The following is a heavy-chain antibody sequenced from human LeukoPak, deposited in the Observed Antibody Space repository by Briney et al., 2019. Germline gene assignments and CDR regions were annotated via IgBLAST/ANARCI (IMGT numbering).Heavy chain of an antibody. D-gene: IGHD5-12*01. CDR3: ARVYSGYEIGAFDI. V-gene: IGHV4-61*08. CDR1: GGSISSGGYY. Sequence: PSQTLSLTCTGSGGSISSGGYYWSWIRQPPGKGLEWIGYIYYSGSTNYNPSLKSRVTISVDTSKNQFSLKLSSVTAADTAVYYCARVYSGYEIGAFDIWGQGTMVTVSS. J-gene: IGHJ3*02. CDR2: IYYSGST.